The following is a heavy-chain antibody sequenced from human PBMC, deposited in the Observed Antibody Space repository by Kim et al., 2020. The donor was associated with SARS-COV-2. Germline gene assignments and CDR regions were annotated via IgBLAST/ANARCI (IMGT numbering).Heavy chain of an antibody. J-gene: IGHJ4*02. V-gene: IGHV4-4*09. CDR2: T. D-gene: IGHD2-21*01. Sequence: TKYNASLESRVTISADTSNNQFSLKLTSVTAADTAVYFCARAIEAQPFDYWGQGTLVTVSS. CDR3: ARAIEAQPFDY.